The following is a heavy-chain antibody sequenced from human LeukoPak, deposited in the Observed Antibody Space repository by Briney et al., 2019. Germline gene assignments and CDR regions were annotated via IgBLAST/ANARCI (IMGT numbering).Heavy chain of an antibody. Sequence: SETLSLTCAVYGGSFSGYYWSWIRQPPGKGLEWIGEINHSGSTNYNPSLKSRVTISVDTSKNQFSLKLSSVTAADTAVYYCARKKTYYYDSSGYLWRGYYYYGMDVWGQGTTVTVSS. V-gene: IGHV4-34*01. CDR1: GGSFSGYY. J-gene: IGHJ6*02. CDR2: INHSGST. D-gene: IGHD3-22*01. CDR3: ARKKTYYYDSSGYLWRGYYYYGMDV.